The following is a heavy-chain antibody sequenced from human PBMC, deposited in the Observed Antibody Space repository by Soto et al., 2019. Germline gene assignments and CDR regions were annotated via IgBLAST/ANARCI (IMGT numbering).Heavy chain of an antibody. J-gene: IGHJ6*02. CDR2: TYYRSKWYN. CDR3: ARGYSSSWYIRSYYYYYGMDV. Sequence: SQTLSLTCAISGDSVSSNSAAWNWIRQSPSRGLEWLGRTYYRSKWYNDYAVSVKSRITINPDTSKNQFSLQLNSVTPEDTAVYYCARGYSSSWYIRSYYYYYGMDVWGQGTTVTVCS. D-gene: IGHD6-13*01. CDR1: GDSVSSNSAA. V-gene: IGHV6-1*01.